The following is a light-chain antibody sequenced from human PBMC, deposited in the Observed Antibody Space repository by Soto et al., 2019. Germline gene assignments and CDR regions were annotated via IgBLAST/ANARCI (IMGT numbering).Light chain of an antibody. CDR1: QSVSSY. J-gene: IGKJ1*01. CDR2: DAS. Sequence: EIVLTQSPATLSLSPGERATLSCRASQSVSSYLAWYQQKPGQAPRLLIYDASNRATGIPARFSGSGSGTAFTLTISSLEPEDFAVYYCQQRSNWPPRTFGQGTKVEIK. CDR3: QQRSNWPPRT. V-gene: IGKV3-11*01.